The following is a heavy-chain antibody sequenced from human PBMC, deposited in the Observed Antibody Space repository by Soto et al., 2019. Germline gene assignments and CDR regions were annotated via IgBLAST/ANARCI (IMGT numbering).Heavy chain of an antibody. CDR1: GFTFSSYA. CDR3: ARDSVPRRVATFLCDY. CDR2: ISYDGSNK. V-gene: IGHV3-30-3*01. D-gene: IGHD1-26*01. Sequence: GGSLRLSCAASGFTFSSYAMHWVRQAPGKGLEWVAVISYDGSNKYYADSVKGRFTISRDNSKNTLYLQMNSLRAEDTAVYYCARDSVPRRVATFLCDYWGQGTLVTVSS. J-gene: IGHJ4*02.